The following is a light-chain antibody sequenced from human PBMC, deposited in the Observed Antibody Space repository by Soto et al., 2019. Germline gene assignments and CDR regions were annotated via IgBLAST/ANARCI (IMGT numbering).Light chain of an antibody. CDR2: AAS. J-gene: IGKJ4*01. Sequence: DIQMTQSPFSLSASVGDRVTITFRASQSISRDLNWYQQKPGKAPNLLIYAASTLESGVPSRFSGSGSGTDFTLTISSLQLEDFATYYCQQNYSTPLAFGGGTKVDIK. V-gene: IGKV1-39*01. CDR3: QQNYSTPLA. CDR1: QSISRD.